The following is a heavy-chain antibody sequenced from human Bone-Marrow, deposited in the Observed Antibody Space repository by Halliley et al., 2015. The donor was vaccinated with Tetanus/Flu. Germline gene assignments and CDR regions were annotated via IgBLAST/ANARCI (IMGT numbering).Heavy chain of an antibody. Sequence: GYLFYPGTTNYTPSLEGLVSISVDTFKNQFSLKFSSVTAAATGLYYCARRKRSTSSAVYFDSWGQGTLVTVSS. CDR2: LFYPGTT. V-gene: IGHV4-59*01. J-gene: IGHJ4*02. D-gene: IGHD6-6*01. CDR3: ARRKRSTSSAVYFDS.